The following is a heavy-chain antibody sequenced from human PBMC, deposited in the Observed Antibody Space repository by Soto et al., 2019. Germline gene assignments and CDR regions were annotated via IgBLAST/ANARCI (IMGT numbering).Heavy chain of an antibody. V-gene: IGHV3-74*01. CDR3: ARDLIRLLSIEYYYYGMDV. Sequence: GGSLRLSCAASGFTFTSYWMHWVRQAPGKGLVWVSHINGDGISTSYADSVKGRFTISRDTAKDTPYLQMNSLKPKDTAIYSCARDLIRLLSIEYYYYGMDVWGQGTTVTVSS. CDR2: INGDGIST. J-gene: IGHJ6*02. D-gene: IGHD2-15*01. CDR1: GFTFTSYW.